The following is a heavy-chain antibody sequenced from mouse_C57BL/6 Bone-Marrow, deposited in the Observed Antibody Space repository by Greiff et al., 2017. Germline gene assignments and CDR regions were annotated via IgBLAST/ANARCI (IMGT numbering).Heavy chain of an antibody. J-gene: IGHJ1*03. CDR3: ARHTAGDDYWYFDV. CDR2: ISSGGSYT. CDR1: GFTFSSYG. Sequence: EVQGVESGGDLVKPGGSLKLSCAASGFTFSSYGMSWVRQTPDKRLEWVATISSGGSYTYYPDSVKGRFTISRDNAKNTLYLQMSSLKSEDTAMYYCARHTAGDDYWYFDVWGTGTTVPVSS. V-gene: IGHV5-6*01. D-gene: IGHD3-3*01.